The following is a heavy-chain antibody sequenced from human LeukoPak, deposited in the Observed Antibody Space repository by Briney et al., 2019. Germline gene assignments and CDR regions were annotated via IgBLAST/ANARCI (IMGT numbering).Heavy chain of an antibody. D-gene: IGHD3-10*01. CDR1: GFSFSTYS. J-gene: IGHJ4*02. Sequence: GGSLRLSCAASGFSFSTYSMNWVRQAPGRGLEWVSYISRSSSTIYYADSVKGRFTISRDNSKNTLYLQMNSLEPEDTAVYYCARADYYTSGTFRYYFDYWGQGTLVSVSS. CDR2: ISRSSSTI. CDR3: ARADYYTSGTFRYYFDY. V-gene: IGHV3-48*01.